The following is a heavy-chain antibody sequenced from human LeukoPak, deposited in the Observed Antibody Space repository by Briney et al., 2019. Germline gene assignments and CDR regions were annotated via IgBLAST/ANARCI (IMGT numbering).Heavy chain of an antibody. V-gene: IGHV1-2*06. CDR3: AREQAMAVAGTDY. Sequence: GASVKVSCKASGYTFTCYYMHWVRQAPGQGLEWMGRINPNSGVTNYAQKFQGRVIMTRDTSINTAYMELSRLTSDDTAVYYCAREQAMAVAGTDYWGQGTLVTVSS. CDR2: INPNSGVT. D-gene: IGHD6-19*01. CDR1: GYTFTCYY. J-gene: IGHJ4*02.